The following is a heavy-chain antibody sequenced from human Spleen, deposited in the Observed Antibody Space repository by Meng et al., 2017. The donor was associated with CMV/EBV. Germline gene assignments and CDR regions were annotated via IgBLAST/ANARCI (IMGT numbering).Heavy chain of an antibody. V-gene: IGHV3-21*01. CDR2: IDSSGDYI. D-gene: IGHD3-10*02. J-gene: IGHJ4*02. Sequence: ASGSTCSTYTMNWVRQAPGKGLEWVSSIDSSGDYISYADSLKGRFTIPRDNTKNSLFLQMNSLSPDDTAVYYCAKDLQVNTIMFFDSWGQGTLVTVSS. CDR1: GSTCSTYT. CDR3: AKDLQVNTIMFFDS.